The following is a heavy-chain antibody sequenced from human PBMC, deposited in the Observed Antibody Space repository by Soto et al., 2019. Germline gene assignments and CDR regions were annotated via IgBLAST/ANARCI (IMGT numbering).Heavy chain of an antibody. Sequence: QVQVVQSGAEVKKPGASVKVSCKVSGSTFASYAISWVRQAQGQGLEWMGRITVYNGKTDHAQRFQGRVTMTTDTSTSTAYMELRSLRSDDTAVYYCSTMITYGRVSVNFHWGQGTQVTVSS. D-gene: IGHD3-16*01. J-gene: IGHJ1*01. CDR1: GSTFASYA. V-gene: IGHV1-18*04. CDR2: ITVYNGKT. CDR3: STMITYGRVSVNFH.